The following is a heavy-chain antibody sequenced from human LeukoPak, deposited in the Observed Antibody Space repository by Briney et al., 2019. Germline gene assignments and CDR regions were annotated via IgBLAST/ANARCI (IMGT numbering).Heavy chain of an antibody. J-gene: IGHJ4*02. CDR2: IYSDGST. V-gene: IGHV3-53*01. D-gene: IGHD2-15*01. Sequence: PGGSLRLSCAASGFTVSSNYMSWVRQAPGKGLEWVSVIYSDGSTYYADSVKGRFTISRDNSKNTLYLQMNSLRAEDTAIYYCAKDVMRCSGGCIWGQGTLVTVSS. CDR3: AKDVMRCSGGCI. CDR1: GFTVSSNY.